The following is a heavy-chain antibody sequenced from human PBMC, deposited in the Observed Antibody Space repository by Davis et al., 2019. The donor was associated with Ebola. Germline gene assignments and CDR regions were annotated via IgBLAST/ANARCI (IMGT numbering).Heavy chain of an antibody. V-gene: IGHV3-23*01. CDR1: GFTFTNNA. CDR3: ARVLRYTLVTFDS. D-gene: IGHD3-9*01. CDR2: MSSTGDYT. Sequence: GESLKISCATSGFTFTNNAMSWVRQAPGRGLEWVAAMSSTGDYTFYADSVKGRFSISRDTSKNTLFLQMNSLRAEDTAVYYCARVLRYTLVTFDSWGQGTFITVSS. J-gene: IGHJ3*02.